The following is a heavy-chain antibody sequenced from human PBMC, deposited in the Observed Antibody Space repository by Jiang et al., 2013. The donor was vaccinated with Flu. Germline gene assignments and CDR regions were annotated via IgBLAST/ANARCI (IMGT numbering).Heavy chain of an antibody. CDR2: TSHDGSNK. D-gene: IGHD6-6*01. CDR3: AKGPRPVDF. V-gene: IGHV3-30*18. CDR1: GFSFSSYG. J-gene: IGHJ4*02. Sequence: VQLLESGGGVVQPGRSLRLSCAASGFSFSSYGMHWVRQAPGKGPEWVAVTSHDGSNKYYGDSVKGRFTISRDNSKNTLYLQMNSLRAEDTAVYYCAKGPRPVDFWGQGTLVTVSS.